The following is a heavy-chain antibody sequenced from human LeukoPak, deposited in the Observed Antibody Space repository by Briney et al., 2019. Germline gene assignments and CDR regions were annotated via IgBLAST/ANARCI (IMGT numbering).Heavy chain of an antibody. CDR2: INLDGTEE. D-gene: IGHD3/OR15-3a*01. CDR3: ASGRHDFLH. V-gene: IGHV3-7*01. Sequence: GGSLRLSCAASGSVFSTYWMTWVRQAPGEGLGWVANINLDGTEEHYVDSSLKGRFTISRDNAKNSLYLQMTSLRVEDTAVYYCASGRHDFLHWGQGTLVTVSS. CDR1: GSVFSTYW. J-gene: IGHJ4*02.